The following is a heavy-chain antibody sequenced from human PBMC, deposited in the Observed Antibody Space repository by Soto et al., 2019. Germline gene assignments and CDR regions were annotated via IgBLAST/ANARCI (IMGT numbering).Heavy chain of an antibody. CDR1: GGSISSSSYY. V-gene: IGHV4-39*01. CDR2: IYYSGST. J-gene: IGHJ6*02. Sequence: PSETLSLTCTVSGGSISSSSYYWGWIRQPPGKGLEWIGSIYYSGSTYYNPSLKSRVTISVDTSKNQFSLKLSSVTAADTAVYYCATGRYCSGGSCWWSSYYYGMDVWGPGTTVTVSS. D-gene: IGHD2-15*01. CDR3: ATGRYCSGGSCWWSSYYYGMDV.